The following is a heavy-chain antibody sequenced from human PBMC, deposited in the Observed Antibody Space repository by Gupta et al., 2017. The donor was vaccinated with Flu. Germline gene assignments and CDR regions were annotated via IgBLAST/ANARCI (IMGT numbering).Heavy chain of an antibody. V-gene: IGHV4-39*01. CDR3: ARQGGAGNYYDYFDF. D-gene: IGHD4-4*01. J-gene: IGHJ4*02. CDR1: NYF. CDR2: IIYSGNT. Sequence: NYFWAWIRQPQGKDLEWIGIIIYSGNTFYNPSLESRVTISVDTSKNQFALKLTSVTAADAAVYYCARQGGAGNYYDYFDFWGQGTLVTVSS.